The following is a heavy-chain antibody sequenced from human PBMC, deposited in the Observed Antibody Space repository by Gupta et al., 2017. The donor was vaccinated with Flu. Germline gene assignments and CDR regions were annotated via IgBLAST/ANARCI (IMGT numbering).Heavy chain of an antibody. J-gene: IGHJ4*02. D-gene: IGHD6-13*01. Sequence: EVQLLESGGGLVQPGGSLRLSCAASGFTFSSYAMRWVRQAPGKGLEGVSAISGSGGSTYYADSVKGRFTISRDNSKNTRYLKMNSLRAEETAVYYCAKDHILGGSYSSSWPHGGQGTLVTVSS. CDR2: ISGSGGST. V-gene: IGHV3-23*01. CDR1: GFTFSSYA. CDR3: AKDHILGGSYSSSWPH.